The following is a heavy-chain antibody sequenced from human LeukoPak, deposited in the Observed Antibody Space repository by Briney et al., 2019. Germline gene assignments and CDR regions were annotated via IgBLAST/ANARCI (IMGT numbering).Heavy chain of an antibody. CDR1: GYTFTGYY. V-gene: IGHV1-2*02. J-gene: IGHJ6*03. D-gene: IGHD3-10*01. Sequence: ASVKVSCKASGYTFTGYYMHWVRQAPGQGLEWMGWINPNSGGTNYAQKFQGRVTMTRDTSISTAYMELSRLRSDDTAVYYCARPTAMIRGVGYYMDVWGKGTTVTISS. CDR3: ARPTAMIRGVGYYMDV. CDR2: INPNSGGT.